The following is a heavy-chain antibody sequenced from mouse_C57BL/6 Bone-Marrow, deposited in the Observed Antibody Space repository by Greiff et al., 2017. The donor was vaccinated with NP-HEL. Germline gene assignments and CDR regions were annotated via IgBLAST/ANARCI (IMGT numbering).Heavy chain of an antibody. J-gene: IGHJ2*01. D-gene: IGHD1-1*01. Sequence: EVKLMEPGTALARPGASVKMSCKTSGYPSTSFWLHWVKQRPGQGLEWIGTFHPVISDPSYNQKFKGNAKKTAVTSASTTNMEVSGLTDEDSAVYYCSYDYGWDDWGKGTTLTVAS. CDR1: GYPSTSFW. CDR3: SYDYGWDD. CDR2: FHPVISDP. V-gene: IGHV1-5*01.